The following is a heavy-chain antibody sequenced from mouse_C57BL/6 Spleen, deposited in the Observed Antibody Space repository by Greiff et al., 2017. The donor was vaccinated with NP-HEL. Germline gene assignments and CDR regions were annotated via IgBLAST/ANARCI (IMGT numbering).Heavy chain of an antibody. J-gene: IGHJ1*03. Sequence: QVQLQQPGAELVMPGASVKLSCKASGYTFTSYWMHWVKQRPGQGLEWIGEIDPSDSYTNYNQKFKGKSTLTVDKSSSTAYMQLSSLTSEDSAVYYGARGPGYYGSSYGYFDVWGTGTTVTVSS. V-gene: IGHV1-69*01. D-gene: IGHD1-1*01. CDR2: IDPSDSYT. CDR3: ARGPGYYGSSYGYFDV. CDR1: GYTFTSYW.